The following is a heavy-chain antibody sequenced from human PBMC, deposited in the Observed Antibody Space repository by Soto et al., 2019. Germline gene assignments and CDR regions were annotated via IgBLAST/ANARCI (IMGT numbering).Heavy chain of an antibody. CDR3: ARATYYYDSSGYYYLDY. J-gene: IGHJ4*02. D-gene: IGHD3-22*01. CDR2: ISSSSSYI. Sequence: EVQLVESGGGLVKPGGSLRLSCAASGFTFSSYSMNWVRQAPGKGLEWVSSISSSSSYIYYADSVKGRFTISRDNAKNSLSLQMNSLRAEDTAVYYCARATYYYDSSGYYYLDYWGQGTLVTVSS. CDR1: GFTFSSYS. V-gene: IGHV3-21*01.